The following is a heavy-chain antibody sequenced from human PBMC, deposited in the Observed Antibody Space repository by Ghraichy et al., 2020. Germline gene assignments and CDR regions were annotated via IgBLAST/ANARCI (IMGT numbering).Heavy chain of an antibody. CDR1: GGSISSYY. V-gene: IGHV4-59*08. CDR2: IYYSGST. D-gene: IGHD1-26*01. Sequence: SETLSLTCTVSGGSISSYYWSWIRQPPGKGLEWIGYIYYSGSTNYNPSLKSRVTISVDTSKNQFSLKLSSVTAADTAVYYCARLGAGVGTLGALGYWGQGTLVTVSS. CDR3: ARLGAGVGTLGALGY. J-gene: IGHJ4*02.